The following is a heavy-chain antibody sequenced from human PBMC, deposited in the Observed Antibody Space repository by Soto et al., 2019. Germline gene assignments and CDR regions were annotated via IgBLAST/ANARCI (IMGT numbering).Heavy chain of an antibody. CDR3: ARDVYATGGYEPFFDY. D-gene: IGHD2-8*02. CDR1: GVFIRDGGYY. Sequence: QVYLQESGPGLVKPSQTLSLTCDVSGVFIRDGGYYWSWLRQQPGKGLEFIGYIYYDGSTFYNPSLKSRLIMSVDTSKNQFSLNLTSLTAADTAVYYCARDVYATGGYEPFFDYLGQGILVTVST. V-gene: IGHV4-31*11. J-gene: IGHJ4*02. CDR2: IYYDGST.